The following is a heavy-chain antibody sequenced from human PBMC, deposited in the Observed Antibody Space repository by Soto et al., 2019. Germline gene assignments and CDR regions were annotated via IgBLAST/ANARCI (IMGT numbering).Heavy chain of an antibody. CDR1: GYTFTSYG. V-gene: IGHV1-18*04. CDR3: ARGPPVGNFWSGYYPGAPDY. D-gene: IGHD3-3*01. CDR2: ISAYNGNT. J-gene: IGHJ4*02. Sequence: QVQLVQSGAEVKKPGASVKVSCKASGYTFTSYGISWVRQAPGQGLEWMGWISAYNGNTNYAQKLQGRVTMTTDTSTSTAYMALRSLRSDDTAVYYCARGPPVGNFWSGYYPGAPDYWGQGTLVTVSS.